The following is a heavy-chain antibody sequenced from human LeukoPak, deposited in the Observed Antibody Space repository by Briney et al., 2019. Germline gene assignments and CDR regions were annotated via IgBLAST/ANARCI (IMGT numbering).Heavy chain of an antibody. Sequence: SETLSLTCTVSGGSISSGSYYWSWIRQPAGKGLEWFGRIYTSGSTNYNPSLKSRVTISVDTSKNQFSLKLSSVTAADTAVYYCARDRNSLDLYGWFDPWGQGTLVTVSS. D-gene: IGHD3-16*01. CDR1: GGSISSGSYY. CDR2: IYTSGST. CDR3: ARDRNSLDLYGWFDP. J-gene: IGHJ5*02. V-gene: IGHV4-61*02.